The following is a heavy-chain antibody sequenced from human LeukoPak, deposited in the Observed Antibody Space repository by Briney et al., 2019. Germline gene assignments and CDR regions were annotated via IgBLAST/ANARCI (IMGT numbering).Heavy chain of an antibody. CDR1: GFTFSSSA. Sequence: GGSLRPSCAASGFTFSSSAMSWVRQVPGKGLEWVSGISASGGSTSYADSVRGRFTISRDNTMNSLYLQMSSLRAEDTAVYYCATDRGWRTSGYYLYYFEYWGQGTLVTYSS. CDR3: ATDRGWRTSGYYLYYFEY. J-gene: IGHJ4*02. V-gene: IGHV3-23*01. D-gene: IGHD3-3*01. CDR2: ISASGGST.